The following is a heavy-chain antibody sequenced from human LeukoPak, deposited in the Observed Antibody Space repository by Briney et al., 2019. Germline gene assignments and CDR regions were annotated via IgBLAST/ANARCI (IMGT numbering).Heavy chain of an antibody. Sequence: ASVKVSCKASGYTFSSYYIHWVRQAPGQGLEWMGIINPSDGSTTYPQKFQGRVTMTRNTSISTAYMELSSLRSEDTAVYYCARPPTVTTTRYYYYYYMDVWGKGTTVTVSS. D-gene: IGHD4-17*01. CDR2: INPSDGST. J-gene: IGHJ6*03. V-gene: IGHV1-46*01. CDR3: ARPPTVTTTRYYYYYYMDV. CDR1: GYTFSSYY.